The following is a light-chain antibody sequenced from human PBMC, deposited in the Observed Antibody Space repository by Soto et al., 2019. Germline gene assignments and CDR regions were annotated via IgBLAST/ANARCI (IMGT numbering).Light chain of an antibody. CDR1: QRIGFS. J-gene: IGKJ1*01. V-gene: IGKV1-27*01. Sequence: DIQMTQSPSSLSASKGARVTITCRASQRIGFSLTLYQQKPGKVPKLLIYGTCTLQSGVPSRFSGSGSGTDFTLTISSLQPEDVVTYYCQKYDTAPHTFGQGTKVEI. CDR3: QKYDTAPHT. CDR2: GTC.